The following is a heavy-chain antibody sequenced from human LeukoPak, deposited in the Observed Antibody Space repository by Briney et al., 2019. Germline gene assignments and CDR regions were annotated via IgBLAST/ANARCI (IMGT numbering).Heavy chain of an antibody. Sequence: ASVKVSCKASGYTFTSYDINWVRQATGQGLEWMGIINPSGGSTSYAQKFQGRVTMTRDTSTSTVYMELSSLRSEDTAVYYCAKDPSALYPADPWGQGTLVTVSS. CDR3: AKDPSALYPADP. D-gene: IGHD3-16*02. CDR2: INPSGGST. V-gene: IGHV1-46*01. CDR1: GYTFTSYD. J-gene: IGHJ5*02.